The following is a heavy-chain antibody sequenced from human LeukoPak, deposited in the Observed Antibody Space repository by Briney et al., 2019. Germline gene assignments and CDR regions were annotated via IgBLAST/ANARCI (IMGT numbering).Heavy chain of an antibody. J-gene: IGHJ6*02. D-gene: IGHD4-17*01. CDR1: GGTFSSYA. V-gene: IGHV1-8*02. CDR3: ARGYGAHYYYGMDV. CDR2: MNPNSGNT. Sequence: ASVKVSCKASGGTFSSYAISWVRQATGQGLEWMGWMNPNSGNTGYAQKFQGRVTMTRNTSISTAYMELSSLRSEDTAVYYCARGYGAHYYYGMDVWGQGTTVTVSS.